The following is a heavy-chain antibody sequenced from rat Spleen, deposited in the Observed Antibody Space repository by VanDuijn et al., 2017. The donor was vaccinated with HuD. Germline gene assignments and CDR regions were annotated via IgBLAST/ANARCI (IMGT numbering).Heavy chain of an antibody. CDR1: GFTFSRYW. J-gene: IGHJ2*01. V-gene: IGHV5-58*01. D-gene: IGHD1-7*01. Sequence: EVQLVETGGGLVQPGKSLKLSCVASGFTFSRYWMYWVRQAPGKGLAWVSSISSDGVNTYYPDSVKGRFTISRDNAENIVYLQMNSLKCEDTATYYCAVAGYGYWGQGVMVTVSS. CDR2: ISSDGVNT. CDR3: AVAGYGY.